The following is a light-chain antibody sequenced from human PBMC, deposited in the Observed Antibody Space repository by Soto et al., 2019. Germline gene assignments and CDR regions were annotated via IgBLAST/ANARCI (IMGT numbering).Light chain of an antibody. CDR2: GAS. J-gene: IGKJ1*01. CDR1: QSVRSN. CDR3: QQYNNWRA. V-gene: IGKV3-15*01. Sequence: EIVMTHSPATLSVSPGERATLSCRASQSVRSNLAWYQQKPGQAPSLLIYGASTRATGIPARFSGSGSGTEFTLTISSLQSEDFAVYYCQQYNNWRAFGQGTKVEIK.